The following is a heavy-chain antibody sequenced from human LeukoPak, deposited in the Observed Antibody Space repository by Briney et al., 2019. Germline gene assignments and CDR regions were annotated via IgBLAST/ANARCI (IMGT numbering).Heavy chain of an antibody. CDR1: GYTFTRYG. J-gene: IGHJ4*02. CDR2: ISVYNGNT. V-gene: IGHV1-18*01. D-gene: IGHD2-2*01. CDR3: ARSLGYCSSTSCYLPPLFDY. Sequence: ASVKVSCTASGYTFTRYGISWVRQAPGQRLEWMGWISVYNGNTNNAQKLQGRITKTTDTSTSTAYMELRSLRSDDTAVYYCARSLGYCSSTSCYLPPLFDYWGQGTLVTVSS.